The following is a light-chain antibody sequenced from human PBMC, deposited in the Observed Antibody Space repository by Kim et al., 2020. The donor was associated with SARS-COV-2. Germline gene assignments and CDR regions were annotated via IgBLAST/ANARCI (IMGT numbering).Light chain of an antibody. Sequence: DIVMTQSPDSLAVSLGERATINCKSSQSVLYSSNNKNYLAWYQQKPGQPPKLLIYWASTRESGVPDRFSGSGSGTDFTLTISSLQAEDVAVYYCQQYYSTHRTFGQGTKVDIK. CDR3: QQYYSTHRT. CDR1: QSVLYSSNNKNY. J-gene: IGKJ1*01. V-gene: IGKV4-1*01. CDR2: WAS.